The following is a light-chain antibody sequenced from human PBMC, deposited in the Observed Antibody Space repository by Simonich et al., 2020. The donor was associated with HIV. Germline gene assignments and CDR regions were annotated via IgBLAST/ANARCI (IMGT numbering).Light chain of an antibody. CDR2: NAS. CDR3: QQRSNWHT. CDR1: QSFSSY. Sequence: EILLTQSPATLSLSPGERSPLSCRASQSFSSYLAWYQQKPGQAPRLLIYNASNRATCIPARFSGSGSGTDFTLTISSLEPEDFAVYYCQQRSNWHTFGQGTKLEIK. V-gene: IGKV3-11*01. J-gene: IGKJ2*01.